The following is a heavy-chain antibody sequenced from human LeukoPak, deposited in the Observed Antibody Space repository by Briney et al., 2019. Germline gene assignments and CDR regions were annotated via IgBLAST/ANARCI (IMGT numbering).Heavy chain of an antibody. J-gene: IGHJ2*01. V-gene: IGHV3-23*01. Sequence: GGSLRLSCAASGFTSSTYAMSWVRQAPGKGLEWVSGISSSGSGDNTYYADSIKGRFTISRDNSENTLYLQMNYLRAEDTAVYYCAKDRTVGASYWYFDLWGRGTLVTVSS. CDR1: GFTSSTYA. D-gene: IGHD1-26*01. CDR2: ISSSGSGDNT. CDR3: AKDRTVGASYWYFDL.